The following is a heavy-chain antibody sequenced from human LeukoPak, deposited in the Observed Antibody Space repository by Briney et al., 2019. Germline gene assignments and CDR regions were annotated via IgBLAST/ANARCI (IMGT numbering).Heavy chain of an antibody. J-gene: IGHJ5*02. CDR1: GFTFSNYA. CDR2: ISRSGDRT. CDR3: TRGTDFNHYHCFDP. V-gene: IGHV3-23*01. Sequence: GVSLRLSCAASGFTFSNYAINWVRQAPEKGLEWVSGISRSGDRTYYADSVKGRFTISRDNSKNTLFLQMDSLRAEDTALYYCTRGTDFNHYHCFDPWGQGTLVAVS. D-gene: IGHD2-8*02.